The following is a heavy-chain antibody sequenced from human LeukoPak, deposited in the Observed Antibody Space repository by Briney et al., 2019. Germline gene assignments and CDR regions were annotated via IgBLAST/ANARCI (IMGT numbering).Heavy chain of an antibody. V-gene: IGHV3-23*01. D-gene: IGHD4-17*01. CDR3: AKAIGATVTTIDY. J-gene: IGHJ4*02. CDR1: GFTFSSYA. CDR2: ISGSGGDT. Sequence: GGSLRLSCAASGFTFSSYAMSWVSHAPGKGLEWVSGISGSGGDTDYADSVKGRFTISRDNSKNTLYLQMNSLRAEDTAVYYCAKAIGATVTTIDYWGQGNLVTVSS.